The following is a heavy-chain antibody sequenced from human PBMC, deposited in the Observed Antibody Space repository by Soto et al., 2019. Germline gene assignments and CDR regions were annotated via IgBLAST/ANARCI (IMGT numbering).Heavy chain of an antibody. CDR2: IYYSGST. CDR1: GGSISSSSYY. J-gene: IGHJ6*02. Sequence: SETLSLTCTVSGGSISSSSYYWGWIRQPPGKGLEWIGSIYYSGSTYYNPSLKSRVTISVDTSKNQFSLKLSSVTAADTAVYYCASLGHYYYYGMDVWGQGTTVTVS. V-gene: IGHV4-39*01. CDR3: ASLGHYYYYGMDV.